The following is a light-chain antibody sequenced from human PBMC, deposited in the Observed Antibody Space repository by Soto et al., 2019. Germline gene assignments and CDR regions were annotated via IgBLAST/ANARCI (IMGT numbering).Light chain of an antibody. V-gene: IGKV1-5*01. CDR1: RSISGW. Sequence: DIQMTQSPSTLSASVGDRVTITCRASRSISGWLAWYQQKPGKAPKLLIYDASSLESGVPTRFSGSRSGTEFTLTISSLQPDDLATYYCQQYESYSPWTFGQGTKVAIK. CDR3: QQYESYSPWT. CDR2: DAS. J-gene: IGKJ1*01.